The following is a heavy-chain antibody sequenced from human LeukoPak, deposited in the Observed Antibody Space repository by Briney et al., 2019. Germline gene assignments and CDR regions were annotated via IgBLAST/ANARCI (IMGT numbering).Heavy chain of an antibody. CDR3: ARDTYKDDYVWGSYPRWYDY. CDR1: GYTFTGYY. V-gene: IGHV1-2*02. Sequence: ATVKVSCKASGYTFTGYYMHWVRQAPGQGLEWMGWINLNSGGTNYAQKFQGRVTMTRDTSISTAYMELSRLRSDDTAVYYCARDTYKDDYVWGSYPRWYDYWGQGTLVT. J-gene: IGHJ4*02. CDR2: INLNSGGT. D-gene: IGHD3-16*01.